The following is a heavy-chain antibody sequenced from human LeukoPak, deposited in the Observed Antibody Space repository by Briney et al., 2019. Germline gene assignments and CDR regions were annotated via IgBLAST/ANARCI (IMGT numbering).Heavy chain of an antibody. D-gene: IGHD3-22*01. CDR1: GVSISSGAYY. V-gene: IGHV4-31*03. CDR3: ARRMEYYYGNSGYYFDY. CDR2: IDYGGST. J-gene: IGHJ4*02. Sequence: SETQSLTCTVSGVSISSGAYYWSWIRQHPGKGLEWIGYIDYGGSTYYSPSLKSRTIISVDTSKTQFSLKLSSVTAADTAVYYCARRMEYYYGNSGYYFDYWGQGALVTVSS.